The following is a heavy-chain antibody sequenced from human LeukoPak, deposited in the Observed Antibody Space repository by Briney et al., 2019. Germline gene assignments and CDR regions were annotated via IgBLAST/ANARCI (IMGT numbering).Heavy chain of an antibody. CDR1: GFTFSSYW. CDR3: ARDPAAGYNSAFDI. V-gene: IGHV3-7*03. J-gene: IGHJ3*02. Sequence: PGGSLRLSCAASGFTFSSYWMSWVRQAPGKGLEWVANIKQDGSEKYYVDSVKGRFTISRDNAKNSLYLQMNSLRAEDTAVYYCARDPAAGYNSAFDIWGQGTMVTVSS. CDR2: IKQDGSEK. D-gene: IGHD5-24*01.